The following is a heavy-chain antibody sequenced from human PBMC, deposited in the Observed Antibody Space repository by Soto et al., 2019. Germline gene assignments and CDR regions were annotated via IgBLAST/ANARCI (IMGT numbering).Heavy chain of an antibody. CDR3: AADAAAWQQLVPSDF. CDR1: GFTFTSSA. J-gene: IGHJ4*02. CDR2: IAVGSGHT. D-gene: IGHD6-13*01. V-gene: IGHV1-58*01. Sequence: ASVKVSCKPSGFTFTSSAVQWVRQTRGQRLEWIGWIAVGSGHTKYAEKFQERVSITRDMSTSTVYMELTSLKDEDTAVYYCAADAAAWQQLVPSDFWGQGTLVTVSS.